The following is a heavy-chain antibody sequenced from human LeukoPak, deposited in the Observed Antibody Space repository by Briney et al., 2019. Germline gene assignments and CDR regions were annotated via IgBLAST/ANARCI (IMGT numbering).Heavy chain of an antibody. D-gene: IGHD5-18*01. J-gene: IGHJ4*02. V-gene: IGHV5-51*01. CDR1: GYSFTSYW. Sequence: GESLKISCKGSGYSFTSYWIGWVRQMPGKGLEWMGIIYPGESDTRYSPSFQGQVTISADKSISTAYLQWSSLKASDTAMYYCARGTRGYNYDPYYFDYWGQGTLVTVSS. CDR2: IYPGESDT. CDR3: ARGTRGYNYDPYYFDY.